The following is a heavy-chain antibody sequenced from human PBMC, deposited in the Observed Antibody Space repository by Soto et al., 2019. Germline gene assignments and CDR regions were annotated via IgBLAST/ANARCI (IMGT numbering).Heavy chain of an antibody. V-gene: IGHV3-11*03. CDR1: GFDFSDFH. D-gene: IGHD1-1*01. CDR2: ISSSLGHT. J-gene: IGHJ4*02. Sequence: GGSLRLSCVASGFDFSDFHISWVRQAPGKGLEWVSYISSSLGHTDYAESVKGRFTISRDNAKSSVFLEMSDLRSDDTAVYYCAANWNFGLNFWGQGTLVTVSS. CDR3: AANWNFGLNF.